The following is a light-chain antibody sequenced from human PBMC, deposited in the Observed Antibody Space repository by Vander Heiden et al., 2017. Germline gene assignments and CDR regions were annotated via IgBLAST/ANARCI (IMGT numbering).Light chain of an antibody. CDR2: DAS. CDR3: QQYDNLLWT. CDR1: QDISNY. V-gene: IGKV1-33*01. Sequence: DIQMTQSPSSLSASVGDRVTITCQASQDISNYLNWYQQKPGKAPKRLIYDASNLETGVPSRCSGSGSGTDFTFTISSLQPEDIATYYCQQYDNLLWTFGQGTKVEIK. J-gene: IGKJ1*01.